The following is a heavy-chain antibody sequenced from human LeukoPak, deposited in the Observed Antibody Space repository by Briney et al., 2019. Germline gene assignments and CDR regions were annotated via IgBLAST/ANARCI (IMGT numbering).Heavy chain of an antibody. CDR1: GYTFTSYD. J-gene: IGHJ6*03. Sequence: ASVKVSCKASGYTFTSYDINWVRQAPGQGLEWMGWISAYNGNTNYAQKLQGRVAMTTDTSTSTAYMELRSLRSDDTAVYYCARDSSGWYWYYYYYMDVWGKGTTVTISS. CDR2: ISAYNGNT. V-gene: IGHV1-18*01. CDR3: ARDSSGWYWYYYYYMDV. D-gene: IGHD6-19*01.